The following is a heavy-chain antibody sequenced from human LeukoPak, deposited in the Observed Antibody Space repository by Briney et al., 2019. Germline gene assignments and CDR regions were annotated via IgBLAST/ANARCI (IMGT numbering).Heavy chain of an antibody. D-gene: IGHD4-11*01. J-gene: IGHJ5*02. CDR3: AKGGPTVETNT. V-gene: IGHV3-7*01. CDR1: GFTFRNYW. Sequence: PGGSLRLSCAGSGFTFRNYWMNWVRQAPGKGLEWVANIKEDGSEKYYVDSVKGRFTVSRDNAKNSLYLQINSLRADDTAVYTWAKGGPTVETNTWGKETLSPSPQ. CDR2: IKEDGSEK.